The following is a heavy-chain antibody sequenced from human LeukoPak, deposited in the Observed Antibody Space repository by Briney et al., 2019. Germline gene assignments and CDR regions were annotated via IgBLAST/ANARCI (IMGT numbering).Heavy chain of an antibody. CDR1: GFTFSSYG. CDR2: IRYDGSNK. D-gene: IGHD3-10*01. V-gene: IGHV3-30*02. CDR3: AKDRITMVRGGVEIDI. Sequence: PGGSLRLSCAASGFTFSSYGMHWVRQAPGKGLEWVAFIRYDGSNKYYADSVKGRFTISRDNSKNTLYLQMNSLRAEDTAVYYCAKDRITMVRGGVEIDIWGQGTMVTVSS. J-gene: IGHJ3*02.